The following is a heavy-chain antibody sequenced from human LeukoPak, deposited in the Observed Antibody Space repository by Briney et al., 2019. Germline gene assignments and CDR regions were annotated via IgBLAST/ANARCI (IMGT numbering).Heavy chain of an antibody. V-gene: IGHV4-59*12. Sequence: PSETLSLTCTVSGGSMSSYYWSWIRQSPGKGLEWIGYIYYSGSTNYNPSLKSRVTMSVDTSKNQFSLNLSSVTAADTAVYYCARDVVAAAGSWDYWGQGTLVTVSS. J-gene: IGHJ4*02. CDR1: GGSMSSYY. CDR3: ARDVVAAAGSWDY. CDR2: IYYSGST. D-gene: IGHD6-13*01.